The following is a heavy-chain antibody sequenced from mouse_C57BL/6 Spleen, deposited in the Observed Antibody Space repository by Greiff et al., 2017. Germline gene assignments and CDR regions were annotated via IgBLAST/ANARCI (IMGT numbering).Heavy chain of an antibody. D-gene: IGHD1-1*01. CDR1: GYAFSSYW. CDR2: IYTGDCDT. CDR3: ARYTTVVAFDY. J-gene: IGHJ2*01. V-gene: IGHV1-80*01. Sequence: QVQLQQSGAELVKPGASVKISCKASGYAFSSYWMNWVKQRPGKGLEGSGQIYTGDCDTNSNGKFKGKATLTADKSSSTAYMQLSSLTSEDSAVYFCARYTTVVAFDYWGQGTTLTVSS.